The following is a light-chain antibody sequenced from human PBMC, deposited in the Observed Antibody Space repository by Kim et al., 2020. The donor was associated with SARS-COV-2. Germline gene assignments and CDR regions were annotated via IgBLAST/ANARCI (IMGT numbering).Light chain of an antibody. CDR1: KVGAKY. J-gene: IGLJ2*01. V-gene: IGLV3-1*01. CDR3: QAWDSSTVV. CDR2: QDT. Sequence: DCPGQTAHVHWSGDKVGAKYAWWYQQEPGQSPVLVIYQDTKRPSGIPERFSGSNSGNTATLTISGTQAMDEADYYCQAWDSSTVVFGGGTQLTVL.